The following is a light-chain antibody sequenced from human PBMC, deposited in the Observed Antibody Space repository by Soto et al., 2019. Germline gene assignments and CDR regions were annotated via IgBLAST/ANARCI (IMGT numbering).Light chain of an antibody. V-gene: IGLV2-14*01. J-gene: IGLJ1*01. CDR3: SSYTSSSTLYV. CDR2: EVS. Sequence: LTQPASMSRSPGQSITISFTGTSSDVGGYNYVSWYQQHPGKAPKLMIYEVSNRPSGVSNRFSGSRSGNTASLTISGLQAEDEADYYCSSYTSSSTLYVFGTGTKFTVL. CDR1: SSDVGGYNY.